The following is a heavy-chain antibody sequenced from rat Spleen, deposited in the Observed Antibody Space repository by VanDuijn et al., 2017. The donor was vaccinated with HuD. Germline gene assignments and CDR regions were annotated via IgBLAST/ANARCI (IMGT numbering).Heavy chain of an antibody. J-gene: IGHJ3*01. V-gene: IGHV5-19*01. CDR1: GFTFSNYG. Sequence: EVQLVESGGGLVQPGRSLKLSCAASGFTFSNYGMHWIRQAPTKGLEWVATISYDDSTTYYRDSVKGRFTISRDNTKNTLYLQMDNLRSEDAATYYCARDPCWFTYWGQGTLVTVSS. CDR3: ARDPCWFTY. CDR2: ISYDDSTT.